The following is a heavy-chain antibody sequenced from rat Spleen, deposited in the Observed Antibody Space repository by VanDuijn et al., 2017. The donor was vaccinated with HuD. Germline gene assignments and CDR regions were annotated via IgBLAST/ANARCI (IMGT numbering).Heavy chain of an antibody. J-gene: IGHJ2*01. CDR2: ISYDGSGT. CDR3: ARHGTTIALDY. V-gene: IGHV5-29*01. Sequence: EVQLVESDGGLVQPGRSLKLSCAASGFTFSDYYMAWVRQAPTKGLEWVATISYDGSGTYYRDSVKGRFTISRDNAKSTLNLQMDSLRSEDTATYHCARHGTTIALDYWGQGVMVTVSS. CDR1: GFTFSDYY. D-gene: IGHD1-8*01.